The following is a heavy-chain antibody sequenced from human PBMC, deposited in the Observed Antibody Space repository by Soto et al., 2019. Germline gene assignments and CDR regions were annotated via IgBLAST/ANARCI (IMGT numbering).Heavy chain of an antibody. J-gene: IGHJ5*02. D-gene: IGHD3-3*01. V-gene: IGHV3-15*01. CDR3: TTDHPNFWSGYNWFDP. CDR1: GFTFSNAW. Sequence: GSLRLSCAASGFTFSNAWMSWVRQAPGKGLEWVGRIKSKTDGGTTDYAAPVKGRFTISRDDSKNTLYLQMNSLKTEDTAVYYCTTDHPNFWSGYNWFDPWGQGTLVTVSS. CDR2: IKSKTDGGTT.